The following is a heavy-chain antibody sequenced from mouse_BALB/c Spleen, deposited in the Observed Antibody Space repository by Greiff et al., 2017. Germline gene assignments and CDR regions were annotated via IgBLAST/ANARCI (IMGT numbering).Heavy chain of an antibody. D-gene: IGHD2-4*01. J-gene: IGHJ2*01. Sequence: EVQVVESGGGLVQPGGSRKLSCAASGFTFSSFGMHWVRQAPEKGLEWVAYISSGGSTYYPDSVKGRFTISRDNARNILYLQMSSLRSEDTAMYYCARGNDYYFDYWGQGTTLTVSS. V-gene: IGHV5-6-5*01. CDR1: GFTFSSFG. CDR2: ISSGGST. CDR3: ARGNDYYFDY.